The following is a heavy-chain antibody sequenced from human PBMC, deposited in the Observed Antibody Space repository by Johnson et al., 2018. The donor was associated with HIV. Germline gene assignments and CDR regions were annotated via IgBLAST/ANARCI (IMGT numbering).Heavy chain of an antibody. V-gene: IGHV3-30*18. D-gene: IGHD6-6*01. CDR1: GFIFSSYG. CDR2: ISYDGSNK. Sequence: QVQLVESGGGVVQPGKSLRLSCAASGFIFSSYGMHWVRQAPGKGLEWVAVISYDGSNKYYADSVKGRFTISRDNSKNMLYLQMNSLRAEDTAVYYCAKEGLRSSLRSGDAFDIWGHGTLVTVSS. CDR3: AKEGLRSSLRSGDAFDI. J-gene: IGHJ3*02.